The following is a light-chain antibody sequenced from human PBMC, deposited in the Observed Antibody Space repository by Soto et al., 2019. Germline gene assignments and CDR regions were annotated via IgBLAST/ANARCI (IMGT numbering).Light chain of an antibody. CDR2: GAS. J-gene: IGKJ2*01. Sequence: EIVLTQSPGTLSLSPGERVTLSCRASQSINNNYLAGYQHKPGQAPRHIVYGASAKATVIPDRFSGSGSGTDFSLTISRLEPEDFAVYYCQQYSSLYTFGQGTKLEFK. CDR3: QQYSSLYT. V-gene: IGKV3-20*01. CDR1: QSINNNY.